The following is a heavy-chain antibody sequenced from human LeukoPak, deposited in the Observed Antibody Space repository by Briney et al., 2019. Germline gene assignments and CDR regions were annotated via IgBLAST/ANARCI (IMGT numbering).Heavy chain of an antibody. D-gene: IGHD6-19*01. Sequence: GGSLRLSCAASGFTFSSYAMHWVRQAPGKGLEWVAVISYDGSNKYYADSVKGRFTISRDNSKNTPYLQMNSLRAEDTAVYYCAKEQWLINSFDNWGQGTLVTVSS. CDR1: GFTFSSYA. V-gene: IGHV3-30*04. J-gene: IGHJ4*02. CDR2: ISYDGSNK. CDR3: AKEQWLINSFDN.